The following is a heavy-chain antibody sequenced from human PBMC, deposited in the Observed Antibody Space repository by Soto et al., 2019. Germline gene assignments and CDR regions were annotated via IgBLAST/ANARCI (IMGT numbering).Heavy chain of an antibody. CDR3: ARDPHYGDYYYYGMDV. V-gene: IGHV3-30*04. J-gene: IGHJ6*02. CDR1: GFTFSSYA. Sequence: GGSLRLSCAASGFTFSSYAMHWVRQAPGKGLEWVAVISYDGSNKYYADSVKGRFTISRDNSKNTLYLQMNSLRAEDTAVYYCARDPHYGDYYYYGMDVWGQGTTVTVSS. CDR2: ISYDGSNK. D-gene: IGHD4-17*01.